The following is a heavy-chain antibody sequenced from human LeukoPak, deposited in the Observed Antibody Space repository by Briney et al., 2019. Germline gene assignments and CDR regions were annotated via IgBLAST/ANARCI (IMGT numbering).Heavy chain of an antibody. CDR3: ARRVYGSSDFYYAFDY. Sequence: GESLKISCKASGYNFTSFWIGWVRQMPGKGLEWMGIIYPGDSDTRYSPSFQGQVTISADKSITTAYLQWSSLKASDTAMYYCARRVYGSSDFYYAFDYWGQGTLVTVSS. J-gene: IGHJ4*02. CDR1: GYNFTSFW. D-gene: IGHD3-22*01. CDR2: IYPGDSDT. V-gene: IGHV5-51*01.